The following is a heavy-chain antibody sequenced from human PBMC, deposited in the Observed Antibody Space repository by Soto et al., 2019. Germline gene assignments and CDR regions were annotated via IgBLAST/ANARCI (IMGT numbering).Heavy chain of an antibody. CDR2: IIPIFGTA. Sequence: QVQLVQSGAEVKKPGSSVKVSCKASGGTFSSYAISWVRQAPGQGLEWMGGIIPIFGTANYAQKFQGRVTITADKSTSTAYMELRSLRSEDTAVYYCASHCSSTSCYTADYYYGMDVWGQGTTVTVSS. D-gene: IGHD2-2*02. CDR3: ASHCSSTSCYTADYYYGMDV. V-gene: IGHV1-69*06. CDR1: GGTFSSYA. J-gene: IGHJ6*02.